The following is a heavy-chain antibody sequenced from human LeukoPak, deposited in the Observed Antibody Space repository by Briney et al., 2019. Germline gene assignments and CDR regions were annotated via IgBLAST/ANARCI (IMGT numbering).Heavy chain of an antibody. CDR1: GGSISSGSYY. D-gene: IGHD3-10*01. Sequence: SETLSLTCTVSGGSISSGSYYWSWIRQPAGKGLEWIGRIYTSGSTNYNPSLKSRVTISVDTSKNQFSLKLSSVTAADTAVYYCARSKSDGTMVRGALASYYYYYYYMDVWGKGTTVTISS. CDR3: ARSKSDGTMVRGALASYYYYYYYMDV. J-gene: IGHJ6*03. CDR2: IYTSGST. V-gene: IGHV4-61*02.